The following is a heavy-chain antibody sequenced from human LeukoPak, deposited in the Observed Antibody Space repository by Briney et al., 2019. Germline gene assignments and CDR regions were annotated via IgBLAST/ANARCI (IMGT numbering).Heavy chain of an antibody. D-gene: IGHD6-13*01. J-gene: IGHJ4*02. CDR1: GFTVSSNY. V-gene: IGHV3-53*05. CDR2: IYSGGST. CDR3: AKELYSSSYDY. Sequence: PGGSLRLSCAASGFTVSSNYMSWVRQAPGKGLEWVSVIYSGGSTYYADSVKGRFTISRDNSKNTLYLQMNSLRAEDTAVYYCAKELYSSSYDYWGQGTLVTVSS.